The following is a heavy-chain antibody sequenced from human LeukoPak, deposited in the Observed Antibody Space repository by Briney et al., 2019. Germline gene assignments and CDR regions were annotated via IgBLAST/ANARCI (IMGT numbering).Heavy chain of an antibody. CDR3: VTSGANA. Sequence: GRSLRLSCSASGFTFSTSAMYWVRQAPGKGLEYVSAISHNGDTAYYTDSVKGRFTISRDNSKNTLYLQMSSLRPEDTAVYYCVTSGANAWGQGILVTVSS. CDR2: ISHNGDTA. D-gene: IGHD4/OR15-4a*01. J-gene: IGHJ5*02. V-gene: IGHV3-64D*09. CDR1: GFTFSTSA.